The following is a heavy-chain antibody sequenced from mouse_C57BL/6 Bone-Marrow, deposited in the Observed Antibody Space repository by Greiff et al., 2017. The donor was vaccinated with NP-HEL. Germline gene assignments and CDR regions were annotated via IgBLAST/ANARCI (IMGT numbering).Heavy chain of an antibody. CDR1: GYTFTSYW. D-gene: IGHD5-1*01. CDR3: ARLTYYYGDY. CDR2: IDPSDSET. V-gene: IGHV1-52*01. Sequence: QVQLKQPGAELVRPGSSVKLSCKASGYTFTSYWMHWVKQRPIQGLEWIGNIDPSDSETHYNQKFKDKATLTVDKSSSTAYMQLSSLTSEDSAVYYCARLTYYYGDYWGQATTLTVSS. J-gene: IGHJ2*01.